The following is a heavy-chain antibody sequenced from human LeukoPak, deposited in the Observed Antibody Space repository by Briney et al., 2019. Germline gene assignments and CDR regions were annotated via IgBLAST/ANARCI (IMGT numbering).Heavy chain of an antibody. D-gene: IGHD6-25*01. J-gene: IGHJ4*02. CDR1: GGTFSSYA. CDR3: ARISQRVDY. CDR2: IIPIFGTA. Sequence: VKVSCKASGGTFSSYAISWVRQAPGQGLEWMGGIIPIFGTANYAQKFQGRVTMTRDTSISTAYMELSRLRSDDTAVYYCARISQRVDYWGQGTLVTVSS. V-gene: IGHV1-69*05.